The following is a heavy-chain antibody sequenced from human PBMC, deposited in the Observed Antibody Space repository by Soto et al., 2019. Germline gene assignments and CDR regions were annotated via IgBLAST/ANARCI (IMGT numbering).Heavy chain of an antibody. J-gene: IGHJ6*02. CDR2: IDASGNT. V-gene: IGHV4-4*07. CDR3: ARYSNNWFQTEGMDV. D-gene: IGHD1-20*01. Sequence: SETLSLTCPFSVYSISTYYWILLRRPAGKGLEWIGRIDASGNTNYNPSLKSRVTMSADTSKKQFSLKLTSVTAADTAVYYCARYSNNWFQTEGMDVWGQGTTVNVS. CDR1: VYSISTYY.